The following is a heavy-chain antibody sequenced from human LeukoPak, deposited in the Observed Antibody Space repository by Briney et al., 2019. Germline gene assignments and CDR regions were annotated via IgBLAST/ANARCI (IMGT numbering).Heavy chain of an antibody. V-gene: IGHV3-74*01. CDR2: IKTDGSST. CDR3: VRETRIGSSGTQGWFDP. CDR1: GFTFSSFW. D-gene: IGHD1-1*01. Sequence: GGSLRLSCLASGFTFSSFWMHWVRQTPGKGLVWVSRIKTDGSSTDYADSVKGRFTISRDNARNTLYLQMDNLRVEDTAVYYCVRETRIGSSGTQGWFDPWAREPWSPSPQ. J-gene: IGHJ5*02.